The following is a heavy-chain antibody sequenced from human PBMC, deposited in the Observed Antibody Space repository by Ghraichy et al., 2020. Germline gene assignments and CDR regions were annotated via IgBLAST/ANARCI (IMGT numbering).Heavy chain of an antibody. CDR2: IKQDGSEK. J-gene: IGHJ4*02. V-gene: IGHV3-7*03. CDR3: ARDLGFLPY. Sequence: GGSLRLSCAASGFTLSSYWMHWVRQAPGKGLEWVANIKQDGSEKYYVDSVKGRFTISRDNAKNSLYLQMNSLRAEDMAVYYCARDLGFLPYWGQGTLVTVSS. D-gene: IGHD3-10*01. CDR1: GFTLSSYW.